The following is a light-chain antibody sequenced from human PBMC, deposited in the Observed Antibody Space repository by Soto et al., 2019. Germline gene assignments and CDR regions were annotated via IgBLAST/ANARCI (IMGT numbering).Light chain of an antibody. CDR1: QSVTSTY. J-gene: IGKJ3*01. CDR3: QQRSTWPFT. V-gene: IGKV3D-20*02. CDR2: GAF. Sequence: EIVLTHSPDTLSLSPGEIATLSCRASQSVTSTYLAWYQQRPGQAPRLLIYGAFNRATGIPARFSGSGSGTDFTLTISSLEPEDSAVYYCQQRSTWPFTFGPGTKVDIK.